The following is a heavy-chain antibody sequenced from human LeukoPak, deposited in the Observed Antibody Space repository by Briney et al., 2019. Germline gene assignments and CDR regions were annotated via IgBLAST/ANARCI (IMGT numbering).Heavy chain of an antibody. D-gene: IGHD3-9*01. J-gene: IGHJ3*02. CDR3: ARVRLRYFDGHAFDI. V-gene: IGHV4-39*07. CDR2: IYYSGST. CDR1: GGSISSSSYY. Sequence: PSETLSLTCTVSGGSISSSSYYWGWIRQPPGKGLEGIGSIYYSGSTYYNPSLKSRVTISVDTSKNQFSLKLSSVTAAAPAVYYCARVRLRYFDGHAFDIWGQGTMVTVSS.